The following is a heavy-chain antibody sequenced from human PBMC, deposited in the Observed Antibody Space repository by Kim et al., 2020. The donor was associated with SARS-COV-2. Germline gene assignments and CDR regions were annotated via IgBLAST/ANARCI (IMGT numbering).Heavy chain of an antibody. CDR2: INTDGSST. CDR3: AGGDISYGMDV. Sequence: GGSLRLSCAASGFTFSTYWMYWVRQAPGKGLVCVSRINTDGSSTTYADSVKGRFTISRDNAKNTLYLQMNSLRGEDTAVYYCAGGDISYGMDVWGQGTTV. V-gene: IGHV3-74*01. J-gene: IGHJ6*02. D-gene: IGHD2-15*01. CDR1: GFTFSTYW.